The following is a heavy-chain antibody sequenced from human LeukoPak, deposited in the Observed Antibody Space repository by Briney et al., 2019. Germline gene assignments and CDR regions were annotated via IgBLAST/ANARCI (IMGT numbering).Heavy chain of an antibody. J-gene: IGHJ4*02. V-gene: IGHV4-39*07. CDR3: ARGGGSYFDY. D-gene: IGHD1-26*01. CDR1: GGSISSSSYY. Sequence: SETLSLTCTVSGGSISSSSYYWGWIRQPPGKGLEWIGSIYYSGSTYYNPSLKSRVTISVDTSKNQFSLKLSSVTAADTAVYYCARGGGSYFDYWGQGTLVTVSS. CDR2: IYYSGST.